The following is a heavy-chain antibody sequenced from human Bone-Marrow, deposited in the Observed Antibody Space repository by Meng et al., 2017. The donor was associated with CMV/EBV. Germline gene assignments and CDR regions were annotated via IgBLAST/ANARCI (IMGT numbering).Heavy chain of an antibody. CDR2: IKSKTDGETA. D-gene: IGHD1-1*01. CDR3: IWNDLGDY. J-gene: IGHJ4*02. Sequence: VEVGESGGESVKPGGSLRLSCAGSGFTFSNAWMSWVRQAPGKGLEWVGRIKSKTDGETADYNAPVKGRFTISRDDSKNTLYLQMNSLKTEDTAIYYCIWNDLGDYWGQGTLVTVSS. V-gene: IGHV3-15*01. CDR1: GFTFSNAW.